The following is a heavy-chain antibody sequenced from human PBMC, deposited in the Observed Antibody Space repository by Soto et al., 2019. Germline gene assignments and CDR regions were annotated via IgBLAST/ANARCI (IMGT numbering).Heavy chain of an antibody. V-gene: IGHV6-1*01. CDR3: ARGKYYDSSGYLSPVDAFDI. J-gene: IGHJ3*02. D-gene: IGHD3-22*01. CDR1: GDSVSSNRAA. CDR2: TYNRSKWYN. Sequence: PSQTLSLPCAISGDSVSSNRAAWNWIRQSPSRGLECRGRTYNRSKWYNDYAVSVKSRITINPDTSKNQFSLQLNCVTREDTAVYYCARGKYYDSSGYLSPVDAFDIWGQGTMVTVSS.